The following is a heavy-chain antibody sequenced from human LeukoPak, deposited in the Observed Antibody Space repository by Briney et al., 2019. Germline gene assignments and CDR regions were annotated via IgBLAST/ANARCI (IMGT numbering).Heavy chain of an antibody. CDR1: GYTFTIYY. D-gene: IGHD3-10*01. V-gene: IGHV1-46*01. CDR3: ARAVITMVRGVNLNWFDP. CDR2: INPSGGST. J-gene: IGHJ5*02. Sequence: ASVKVSCKASGYTFTIYYMHWVRQAPGQGLEWMGIINPSGGSTSYAQKFQGRVTMTRDTSTSTVYMELSSLRSEDTAVYYCARAVITMVRGVNLNWFDPWGQGTLVTVSS.